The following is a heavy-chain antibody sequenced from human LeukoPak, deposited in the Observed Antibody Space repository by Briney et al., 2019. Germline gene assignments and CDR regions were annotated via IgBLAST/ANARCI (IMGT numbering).Heavy chain of an antibody. Sequence: GGSLRPSCAASGFTFDDYAMHWVRQAPGKGLEWVSAISGSGGSTYYADSVKGRFTISRDNSKNTLYLQMNSLRAEDTAVYYCAKGDDFWSGWGQGTLVTVSS. CDR2: ISGSGGST. D-gene: IGHD3-3*01. CDR3: AKGDDFWSG. V-gene: IGHV3-23*01. CDR1: GFTFDDYA. J-gene: IGHJ4*02.